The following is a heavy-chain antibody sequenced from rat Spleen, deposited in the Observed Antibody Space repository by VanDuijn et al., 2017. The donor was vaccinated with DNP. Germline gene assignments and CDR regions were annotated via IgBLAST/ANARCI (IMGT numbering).Heavy chain of an antibody. V-gene: IGHV2S12*01. D-gene: IGHD1-5*01. J-gene: IGHJ3*01. Sequence: QVQLKESGPGLVQPSQTLSLTCTVSGFSLTSYGVSWVRQPPGKGLEWIAAISSGGSTYYNSALKSRLSISRDTSKSQVFLKMNSVQSEDTAMYFCARSGGTTWFAYWGQGTLVTVSS. CDR1: GFSLTSYG. CDR2: ISSGGST. CDR3: ARSGGTTWFAY.